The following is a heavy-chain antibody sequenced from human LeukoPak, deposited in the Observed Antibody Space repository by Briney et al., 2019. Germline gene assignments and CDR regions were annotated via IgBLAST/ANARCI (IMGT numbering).Heavy chain of an antibody. Sequence: GASVKVSCKASGYTFSNYGVSWVRQAPGQGLEWMGWISAYTGDTDYARTLQGRVTMTTDTSTNTAYMELRTLRSDDTAVYYCAREGGTYSDYYCYYMDVWGKGTTVTVS. CDR2: ISAYTGDT. V-gene: IGHV1-18*01. CDR3: AREGGTYSDYYCYYMDV. J-gene: IGHJ6*03. D-gene: IGHD1-26*01. CDR1: GYTFSNYG.